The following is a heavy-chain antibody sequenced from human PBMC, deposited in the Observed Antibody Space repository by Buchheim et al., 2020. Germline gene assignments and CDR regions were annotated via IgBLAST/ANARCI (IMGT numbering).Heavy chain of an antibody. CDR1: GFTFSSYG. CDR3: AKVALPRSSGWYDY. CDR2: ISYDGSNK. J-gene: IGHJ4*02. V-gene: IGHV3-30*18. Sequence: QVQLVESGGGVVQPGRSLRLSCAASGFTFSSYGMHWVRQAPGKGLEWVAVISYDGSNKYYADSVKGRFTISRDNSKNTLYLQMNSLRAEDTAVYYCAKVALPRSSGWYDYWGQGTLVTVSS. D-gene: IGHD6-19*01.